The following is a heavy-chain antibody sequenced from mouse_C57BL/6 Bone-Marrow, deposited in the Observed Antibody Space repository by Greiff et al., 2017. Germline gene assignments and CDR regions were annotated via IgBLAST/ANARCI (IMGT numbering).Heavy chain of an antibody. D-gene: IGHD2-5*01. J-gene: IGHJ3*01. CDR2: IYPRSGNT. Sequence: QVQLQQSGAELARPGASVKLSCKASGYTFTSYGISWVKQRPGQGLEWIGEIYPRSGNTYYNEKFKGKATLTADKSTSTAYMELRSLTSEDSAVYFCARWGCYSNAWFAYWGQGTLVTVSA. CDR1: GYTFTSYG. V-gene: IGHV1-81*01. CDR3: ARWGCYSNAWFAY.